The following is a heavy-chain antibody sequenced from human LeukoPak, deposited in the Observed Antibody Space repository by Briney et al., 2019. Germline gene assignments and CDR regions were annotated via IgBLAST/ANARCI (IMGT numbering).Heavy chain of an antibody. V-gene: IGHV1-18*01. J-gene: IGHJ4*02. CDR2: VSTYNDKK. D-gene: IGHD1-26*01. CDR1: GYRFNTHG. CDR3: ARHSGSYAFDY. Sequence: ASVKVSCKASGYRFNTHGISWVRQAPEQGLEWMGWVSTYNDKKDYAQKFQGRVTMTRDTPTTTVYIELRSLRSDDTAVYYCARHSGSYAFDYWGQGTLVAVSS.